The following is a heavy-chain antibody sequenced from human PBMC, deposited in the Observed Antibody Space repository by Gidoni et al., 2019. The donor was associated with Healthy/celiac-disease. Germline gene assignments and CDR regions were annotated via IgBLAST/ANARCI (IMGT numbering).Heavy chain of an antibody. V-gene: IGHV4-4*07. CDR3: AREGGSSGAAGSFDY. D-gene: IGHD6-13*01. Sequence: QVQLQESGPGLVKPSETLSLTCTVSGGSLRSYYWSWIRQPAGKGLEWIGRIYTSGSTNYNPSLKSRVTMSVDTSKNQFSLKLSSVTAADTAVYYCAREGGSSGAAGSFDYWGQGTLVTVSS. J-gene: IGHJ4*02. CDR2: IYTSGST. CDR1: GGSLRSYY.